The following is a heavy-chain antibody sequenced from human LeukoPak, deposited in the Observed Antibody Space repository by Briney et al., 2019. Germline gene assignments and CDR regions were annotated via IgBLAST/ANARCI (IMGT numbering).Heavy chain of an antibody. V-gene: IGHV3-21*01. J-gene: IGHJ3*02. Sequence: GGSLRLSCAASGFTFSSYSMNWVRQAPGKGLEWVSSISSSSSYIYYADSVKGRFTISRDNAKNSLYLQMNSLRAEDTAVYYCARFYGDYVDAFDIWGQGTMVTVSS. D-gene: IGHD4-17*01. CDR1: GFTFSSYS. CDR3: ARFYGDYVDAFDI. CDR2: ISSSSSYI.